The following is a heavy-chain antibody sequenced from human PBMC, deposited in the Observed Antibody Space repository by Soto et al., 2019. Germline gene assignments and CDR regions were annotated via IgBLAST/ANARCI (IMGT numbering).Heavy chain of an antibody. D-gene: IGHD3-10*02. CDR2: ISGGGGGST. J-gene: IGHJ4*02. Sequence: PGGSLRLSCAASGFTFSSYAMSWVRQAPGKGLEWVSAISGGGGGSTFYADSVKGRFTISKDNSKSTLFLQMNNLRAEDTAAYYCAKESLVRGTSQFDFWGQGT. CDR3: AKESLVRGTSQFDF. V-gene: IGHV3-23*01. CDR1: GFTFSSYA.